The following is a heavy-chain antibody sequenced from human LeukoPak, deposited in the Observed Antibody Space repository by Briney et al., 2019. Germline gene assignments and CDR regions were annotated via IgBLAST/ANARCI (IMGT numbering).Heavy chain of an antibody. D-gene: IGHD1-7*01. V-gene: IGHV4-4*07. Sequence: PSETLSLTCTVSGGSISSYYGSWIRQPAGKGLEWVGCIYTSGSSDYNLSLKSRVTMSVDTSKTQFSLKLSSVTAADTGVYYCARGRVWLELRSRGLFDYWGQGTLVTVSS. CDR3: ARGRVWLELRSRGLFDY. CDR1: GGSISSYY. J-gene: IGHJ4*02. CDR2: IYTSGSS.